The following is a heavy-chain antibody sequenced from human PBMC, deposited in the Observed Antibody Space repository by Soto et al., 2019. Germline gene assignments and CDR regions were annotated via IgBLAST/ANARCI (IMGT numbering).Heavy chain of an antibody. CDR1: GFTFSSYW. D-gene: IGHD6-6*01. CDR2: IKQDGSEK. CDR3: ARAKRYYSSSSTFDY. Sequence: GGSLRFSCAASGFTFSSYWMSWVRQAPGKGLEWVANIKQDGSEKYYVDSVKGRFTISRDNAKNSLYLQMNSLRAEDTAVYYCARAKRYYSSSSTFDYWGQGTLVTVSS. J-gene: IGHJ4*02. V-gene: IGHV3-7*01.